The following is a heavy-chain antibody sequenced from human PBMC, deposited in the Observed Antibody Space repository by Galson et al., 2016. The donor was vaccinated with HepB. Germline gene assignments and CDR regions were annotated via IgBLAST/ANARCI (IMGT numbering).Heavy chain of an antibody. CDR1: GGTFSSYA. CDR2: IIPMFGTS. J-gene: IGHJ5*02. V-gene: IGHV1-69*13. CDR3: ARVARVGGATRFDP. D-gene: IGHD1-26*01. Sequence: SVKVSCKASGGTFSSYAINWVRQAPGQGLEWMGGIIPMFGTSNYAQNFQGRVTITADESTSTAYMELKRLTSEDTALYYCARVARVGGATRFDPWGQGTLVIVS.